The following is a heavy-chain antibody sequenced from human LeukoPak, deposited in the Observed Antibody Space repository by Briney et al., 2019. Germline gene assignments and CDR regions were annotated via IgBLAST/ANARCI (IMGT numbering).Heavy chain of an antibody. CDR2: IIPIFGTA. J-gene: IGHJ3*02. CDR1: GGTFSSYA. CDR3: ARGRRIQLWPTAFDI. Sequence: SSVKVSCKASGGTFSSYAISWVRQAHGQGLEWMGGIIPIFGTANYAQKFQGRVTITTDESTSTAYMELSSLRSEDTAVYYCARGRRIQLWPTAFDIWGQGTMVTVSS. V-gene: IGHV1-69*05. D-gene: IGHD5-18*01.